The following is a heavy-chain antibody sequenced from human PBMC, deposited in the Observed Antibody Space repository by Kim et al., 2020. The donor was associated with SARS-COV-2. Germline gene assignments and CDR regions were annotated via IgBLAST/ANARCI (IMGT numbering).Heavy chain of an antibody. J-gene: IGHJ4*02. CDR2: IKQDGSEK. D-gene: IGHD2-2*01. Sequence: GGSLRLSCAASGFTFSSYWMSWVRQAPGKGLEWVANIKQDGSEKYYVDSVKGRFTISRDNAKDSLYLQMNSLRAEDTAVYYCARGSTSHCPDYWGQGTLVTVSS. CDR3: ARGSTSHCPDY. CDR1: GFTFSSYW. V-gene: IGHV3-7*03.